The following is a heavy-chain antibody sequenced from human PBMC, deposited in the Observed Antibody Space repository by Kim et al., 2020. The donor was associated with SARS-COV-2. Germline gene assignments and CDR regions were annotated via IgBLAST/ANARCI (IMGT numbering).Heavy chain of an antibody. CDR2: INAGNGNT. CDR1: GYTFTSYA. V-gene: IGHV1-3*01. J-gene: IGHJ3*02. CDR3: ARDTPITGHAFDI. Sequence: ASVKVSCKASGYTFTSYAMHWVRQAPGQRLEWMGWINAGNGNTKYSQKFQGRVTITRDTSASTAYMELSSLRSEDTAVYYCARDTPITGHAFDIWGQGTMVTVSS.